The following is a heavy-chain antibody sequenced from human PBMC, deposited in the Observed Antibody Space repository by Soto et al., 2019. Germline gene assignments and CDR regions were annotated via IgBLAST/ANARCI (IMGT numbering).Heavy chain of an antibody. V-gene: IGHV1-18*04. CDR1: WYTFIMYG. D-gene: IGHD3-16*01. J-gene: IGHJ6*03. CDR3: ATGGGQMEV. Sequence: ASVEVAFKASWYTFIMYGFSVVLQSALQGLEWMGRISAYNGNTNYAQKLQDTVTMTTDKYTSTAYMELRSLRSDDTAAYYCATGGGQMEVCGKGHTVNVS. CDR2: ISAYNGNT.